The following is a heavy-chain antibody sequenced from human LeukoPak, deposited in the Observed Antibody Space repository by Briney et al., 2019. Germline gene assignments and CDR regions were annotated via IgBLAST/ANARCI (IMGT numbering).Heavy chain of an antibody. CDR3: ARDLQTGGHYDFWSGYYVFDY. D-gene: IGHD3-3*01. Sequence: ASVKVSCKASGYTFTSYGISWVRQAPGQGLEWMGWISAYNGNTNYAQKLQGRVTTTTDTSTSTAYMELRSLRSDGTAVYYCARDLQTGGHYDFWSGYYVFDYWGQGTLVTVSS. CDR2: ISAYNGNT. CDR1: GYTFTSYG. J-gene: IGHJ4*02. V-gene: IGHV1-18*01.